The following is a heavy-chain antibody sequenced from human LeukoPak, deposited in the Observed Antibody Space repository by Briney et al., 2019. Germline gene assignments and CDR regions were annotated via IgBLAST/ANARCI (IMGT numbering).Heavy chain of an antibody. CDR2: IYYSGST. V-gene: IGHV4-59*08. CDR1: GVSISGDY. J-gene: IGHJ4*02. D-gene: IGHD2-2*01. CDR3: ARYPMTYCSSSSCTDY. Sequence: SETLSLTCTVSGVSISGDYWSWIRQSLQGLEWIGYIYYSGSTNYNPSLKSRVTISVDTSKNQFSLKLSSVTAADTAVYYCARYPMTYCSSSSCTDYWGQGTLVTVSS.